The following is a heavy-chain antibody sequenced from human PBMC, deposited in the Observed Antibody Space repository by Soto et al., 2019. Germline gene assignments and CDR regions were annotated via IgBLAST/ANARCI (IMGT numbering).Heavy chain of an antibody. CDR1: GFTFSSYA. Sequence: GGSLRLSCAASGFTFSSYAMNWVRQAPGKGLEWVSAISGSGGSTYYADSVKGRFTISRDNSKNTLYLQTNSLRAEDTAVYYCAKDSGSTSPRFSGMDVWGQGTTVTVSS. V-gene: IGHV3-23*01. CDR2: ISGSGGST. J-gene: IGHJ6*02. CDR3: AKDSGSTSPRFSGMDV. D-gene: IGHD3-3*01.